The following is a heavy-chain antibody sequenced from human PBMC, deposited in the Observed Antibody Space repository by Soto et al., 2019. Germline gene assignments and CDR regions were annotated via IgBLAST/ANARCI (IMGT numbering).Heavy chain of an antibody. J-gene: IGHJ5*02. Sequence: QVQLVQSGAEVKKPGSSVKVSCKASGGTFSTYTITWVRQAPGQGLEWMGRIIPIIGIINYAQKFKGRVTISADKFTGAAYMELTGLRSDYTAVYYCAGAPDSHCIDSHASSDPWGQGTLVTVSS. CDR2: IIPIIGII. V-gene: IGHV1-69*02. CDR1: GGTFSTYT. CDR3: AGAPDSHCIDSHASSDP. D-gene: IGHD3-16*01.